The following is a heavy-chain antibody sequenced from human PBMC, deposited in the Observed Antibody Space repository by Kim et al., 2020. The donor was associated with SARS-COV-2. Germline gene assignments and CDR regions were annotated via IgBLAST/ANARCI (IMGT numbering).Heavy chain of an antibody. CDR3: GKGGKTAAECLLDV. Sequence: GGSLRLSCAASGFTFSSSAMSWVRQAPGMGLEWVSTMSGSGKNTYYADSVKGRFTISRDNSKNTLYLQMNTLRADDTAVYYCGKGGKTAAECLLDVWGQGTTVTVSS. CDR2: MSGSGKNT. J-gene: IGHJ6*02. D-gene: IGHD6-13*01. CDR1: GFTFSSSA. V-gene: IGHV3-23*01.